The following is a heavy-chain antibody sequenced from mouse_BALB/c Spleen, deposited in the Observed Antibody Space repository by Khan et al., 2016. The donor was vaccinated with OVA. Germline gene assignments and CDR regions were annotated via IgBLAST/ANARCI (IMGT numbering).Heavy chain of an antibody. CDR1: GFNIKDTY. J-gene: IGHJ3*01. V-gene: IGHV14-3*02. D-gene: IGHD2-1*01. CDR2: IDPPNDDS. Sequence: VQLQQSGAELVKPGASVKLSCSASGFNIKDTYIHWMKQRPEQGLEWIGRIDPPNDDSKYGPKFQAKATLTADTSSNTAYLQLSSLTSEDTAVYYGATLYGNPCAFWGQGTLVSVSA. CDR3: ATLYGNPCAF.